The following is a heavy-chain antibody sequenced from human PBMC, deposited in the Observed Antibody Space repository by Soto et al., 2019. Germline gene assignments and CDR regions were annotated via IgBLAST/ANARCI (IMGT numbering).Heavy chain of an antibody. Sequence: SCAASGFTFDDYAMHWVRQAPGKGLEWVSGISWNSGSIGYADSVKGRFTISRDNAKNSLYLQMNSLRAEDTALYYCAKDIARDDYDFWSGGFDYWGQGTLVTVSS. CDR2: ISWNSGSI. CDR3: AKDIARDDYDFWSGGFDY. J-gene: IGHJ4*02. CDR1: GFTFDDYA. D-gene: IGHD3-3*01. V-gene: IGHV3-9*01.